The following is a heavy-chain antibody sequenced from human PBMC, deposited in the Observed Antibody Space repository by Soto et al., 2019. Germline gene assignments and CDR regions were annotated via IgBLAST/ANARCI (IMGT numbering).Heavy chain of an antibody. CDR2: IYYSGST. V-gene: IGHV4-39*07. D-gene: IGHD5-18*01. CDR3: ARPLYRYGPMDV. Sequence: PSETLSLTCTVSGGSISSSSYYWGWIRQPPGKGLEWIGSIYYSGSTYYNPPLKSRVTISVDTSKNQFSLKLSSVTAADTAVYYCARPLYRYGPMDVWGQGTTVTVSS. J-gene: IGHJ6*02. CDR1: GGSISSSSYY.